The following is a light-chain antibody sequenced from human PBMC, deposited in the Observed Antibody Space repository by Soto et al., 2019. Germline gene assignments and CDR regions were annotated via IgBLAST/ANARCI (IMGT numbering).Light chain of an antibody. CDR2: RVS. CDR1: QSLVHRDGNTY. Sequence: DVALTQTPLSSPVTLGQPASISCRSSQSLVHRDGNTYLNWLHQRPGQPPRLLLYRVSNRFSGVPARFSGSGAGTDFTMKISRVEAEDVGIYYCMQATQYKPYTFGQGTKLEIK. CDR3: MQATQYKPYT. J-gene: IGKJ2*01. V-gene: IGKV2-24*01.